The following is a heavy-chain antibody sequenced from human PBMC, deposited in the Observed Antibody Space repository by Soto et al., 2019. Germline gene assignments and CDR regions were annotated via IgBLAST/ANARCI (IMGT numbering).Heavy chain of an antibody. J-gene: IGHJ6*02. CDR1: GFTFSSYA. CDR2: ISYDGSNK. D-gene: IGHD4-17*01. V-gene: IGHV3-30-3*01. Sequence: QVQLVESGGGVVQPGRSLRLSCAASGFTFSSYAMHWVRQAPGKGLEWVAVISYDGSNKYYADSVKGRFTISRDNSKNTLYLQMHILRAEDTAVYYCAGNYGDYYYYGMDVWGQGTTVTVSS. CDR3: AGNYGDYYYYGMDV.